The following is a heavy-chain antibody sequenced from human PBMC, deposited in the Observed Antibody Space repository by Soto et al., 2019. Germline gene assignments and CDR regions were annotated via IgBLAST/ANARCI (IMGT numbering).Heavy chain of an antibody. V-gene: IGHV3-15*01. CDR1: GFTFSNAW. Sequence: EVQLVESGGGLVKPGGSLRLSCAASGFTFSNAWMSWVRQAPGKGLEWVGRIKSKTDGGTTDYAAPVKGRFTNSRDDSKNTLYLQMNSLKTEDTAVYYCTTGPTLLGVPAAYMGGAVDYWGQGTLVTVSS. J-gene: IGHJ4*02. CDR2: IKSKTDGGTT. D-gene: IGHD2-2*01. CDR3: TTGPTLLGVPAAYMGGAVDY.